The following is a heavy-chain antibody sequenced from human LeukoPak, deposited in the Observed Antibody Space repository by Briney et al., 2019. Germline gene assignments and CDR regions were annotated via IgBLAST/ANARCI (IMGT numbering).Heavy chain of an antibody. CDR2: ISSSSSYI. D-gene: IGHD5-12*01. V-gene: IGHV3-21*01. CDR3: ARIMVATTREAFDY. CDR1: GFTFSSYS. Sequence: KPGGSLRLSCAASGFTFSSYSMNWVRQAPGKGLEWVSSISSSSSYIYYADSVKGRFTISRDNAKNSLYLQMNSLRAEDTAVYYCARIMVATTREAFDYWGQGTLVTVSS. J-gene: IGHJ4*02.